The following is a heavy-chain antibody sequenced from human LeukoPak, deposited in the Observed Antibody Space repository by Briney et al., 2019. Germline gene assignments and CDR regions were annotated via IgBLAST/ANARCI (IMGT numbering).Heavy chain of an antibody. J-gene: IGHJ6*04. CDR2: NYNSGTT. CDR1: GGSVRFYY. CDR3: ATLVPDV. V-gene: IGHV4-59*08. Sequence: SETLSLTCTVSGGSVRFYYWSWLRQSPGKGLEWIGYNYNSGTTNYNPSLMSRVSMSTDTSKSQISLKLNSVTAADTAVYYCATLVPDVWGKGTTVTVSS.